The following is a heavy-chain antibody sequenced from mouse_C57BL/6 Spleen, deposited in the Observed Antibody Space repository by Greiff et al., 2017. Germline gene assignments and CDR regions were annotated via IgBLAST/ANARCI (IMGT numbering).Heavy chain of an antibody. D-gene: IGHD3-2*02. CDR3: AREAQDLVGY. CDR1: GYAFSSSW. J-gene: IGHJ4*01. Sequence: QVQLQQSGPELVKPGASVKISCKASGYAFSSSWMNWVKQRPGKGLEWIGRIYPGDGDTNYNGKFKGKATLTADKSSSTAYMQLSSLTSEDSAVYFCAREAQDLVGYWGQGTSVTVSS. CDR2: IYPGDGDT. V-gene: IGHV1-82*01.